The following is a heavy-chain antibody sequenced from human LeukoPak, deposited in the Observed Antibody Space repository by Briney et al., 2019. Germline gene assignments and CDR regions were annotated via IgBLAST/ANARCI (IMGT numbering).Heavy chain of an antibody. CDR1: GFTFSAYR. Sequence: GGSLRLSCAASGFTFSAYRLNWVRQAPGKGLEWVSSISSSSHIHYADSVKGRFTISRDNAKNSLYLQMNSLRAEDTAVYYCARSPGGANNWFDPWGQGTLVTVSS. CDR2: ISSSSHI. J-gene: IGHJ5*02. CDR3: ARSPGGANNWFDP. D-gene: IGHD1-26*01. V-gene: IGHV3-21*01.